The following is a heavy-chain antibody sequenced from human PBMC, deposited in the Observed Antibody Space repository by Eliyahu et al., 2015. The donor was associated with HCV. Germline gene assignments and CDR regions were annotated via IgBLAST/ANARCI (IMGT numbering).Heavy chain of an antibody. CDR3: ARHDSSGSPNSHAFDI. V-gene: IGHV5-10-1*03. CDR2: IDPSDSYD. CDR1: GYSFSSYW. J-gene: IGHJ3*02. D-gene: IGHD3-22*01. Sequence: EVQLVQSGAEVKKPGESLRISCKGSGYSFSSYWINWVRQMPGKGLEWMGTIDPSDSYDNYSPSFQGHVTISVDKSISTAYVHWSSLKASDTAMYYCARHDSSGSPNSHAFDIWGQGTMVTVSS.